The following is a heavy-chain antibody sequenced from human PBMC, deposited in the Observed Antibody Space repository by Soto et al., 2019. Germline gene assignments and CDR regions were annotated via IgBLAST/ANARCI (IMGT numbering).Heavy chain of an antibody. CDR1: GYSFTSHW. D-gene: IGHD1-1*01. V-gene: IGHV5-51*01. CDR3: ARQEWNGGYYYGMDV. J-gene: IGHJ6*02. Sequence: GESLKISCKGSGYSFTSHWIGWVRQMPGKGLEWMGIIYPGDSDTRYSPSFQGQVTISADKSISTAYLQWGSLKASDTAMYYCARQEWNGGYYYGMDVWGQGTTVTVSS. CDR2: IYPGDSDT.